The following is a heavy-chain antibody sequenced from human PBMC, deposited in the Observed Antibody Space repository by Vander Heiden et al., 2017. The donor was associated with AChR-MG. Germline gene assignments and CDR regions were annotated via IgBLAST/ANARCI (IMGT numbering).Heavy chain of an antibody. CDR1: GFAFGSYS. CDR3: ARVRGGSYGGAVDY. Sequence: EVQLVESGGGLVQPGGSLRVPCSAPGFAFGSYSMNWVRQAPGKGLEWVSYISSSSSTIYYADSVKGRFTISRDNAKNSLYLQMNSLRDEDTAVYYCARVRGGSYGGAVDYWGQGTLVTVSS. D-gene: IGHD1-26*01. CDR2: ISSSSSTI. V-gene: IGHV3-48*02. J-gene: IGHJ4*02.